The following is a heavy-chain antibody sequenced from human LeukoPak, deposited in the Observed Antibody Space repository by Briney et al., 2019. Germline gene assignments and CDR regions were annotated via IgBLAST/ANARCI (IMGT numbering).Heavy chain of an antibody. V-gene: IGHV3-23*01. CDR3: AKAFSGGDWFDP. CDR1: GFTFSSYG. D-gene: IGHD2/OR15-2a*01. J-gene: IGHJ5*02. CDR2: FSGSGGRT. Sequence: GGSLRLSCAASGFTFSSYGMSWVRQAPGKGLEWVSTFSGSGGRTYYADSVKGRFTISRDNSKNTLYLQMNSLRAEDTAVYFCAKAFSGGDWFDPWGQGTLVTVSS.